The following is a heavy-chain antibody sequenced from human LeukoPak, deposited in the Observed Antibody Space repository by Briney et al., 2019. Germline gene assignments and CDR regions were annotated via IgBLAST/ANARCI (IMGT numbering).Heavy chain of an antibody. D-gene: IGHD6-13*01. CDR2: IKQDGSEK. CDR3: AIGLYGYSSSWKRLDY. CDR1: GFTFSSYW. V-gene: IGHV3-7*01. Sequence: GGSLRLSCAASGFTFSSYWMSWVRQAPGKGLEWVANIKQDGSEKYYVDSVKGRFTISRDNAKNSLYLQMNSLRAEDTAVYYCAIGLYGYSSSWKRLDYWGQGTLVTVSS. J-gene: IGHJ4*02.